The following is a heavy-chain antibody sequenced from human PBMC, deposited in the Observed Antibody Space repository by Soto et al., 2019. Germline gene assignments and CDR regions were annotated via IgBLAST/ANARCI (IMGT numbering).Heavy chain of an antibody. V-gene: IGHV4-30-4*01. Sequence: SETLSLTCTVSGGSVSGVDYFWGWIRQSPGKGLEWIGYIYYTGITHLNPSLKSRLTMAVDTSKDEFSLKLTSVSAAETAVYFCAREERKGIISWFDPWGQGTPVTVSS. J-gene: IGHJ5*02. D-gene: IGHD2-21*01. CDR2: IYYTGIT. CDR1: GGSVSGVDYF. CDR3: AREERKGIISWFDP.